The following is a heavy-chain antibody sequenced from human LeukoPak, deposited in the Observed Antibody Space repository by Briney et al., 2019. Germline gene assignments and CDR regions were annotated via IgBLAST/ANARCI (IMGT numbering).Heavy chain of an antibody. Sequence: ASVKVSCKASGYTFTSYYMHWVRQAPGQGLEWMGIINPSGGSTSYAQKFQGRVTMTRDTSTSTVYVELSSLRSEDTAVYYCAREYYYDSSGYYYRLDYWGQGTLVTVSS. D-gene: IGHD3-22*01. V-gene: IGHV1-46*01. CDR3: AREYYYDSSGYYYRLDY. CDR2: INPSGGST. CDR1: GYTFTSYY. J-gene: IGHJ4*02.